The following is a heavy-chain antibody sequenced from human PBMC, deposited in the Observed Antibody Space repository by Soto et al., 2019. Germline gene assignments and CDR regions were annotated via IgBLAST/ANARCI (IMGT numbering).Heavy chain of an antibody. V-gene: IGHV3-21*01. CDR1: GFTFSSYS. Sequence: GGSLRLSCAASGFTFSSYSMNWVRQAPGKGLEWVSSISSSSSYIYYADSVKGRFTISRDNAKNSLYLQMNSLRAEDTAVYYCARDLSPKEGNYYDSSGYYHDAFDIWGQGTMVTVSS. CDR2: ISSSSSYI. D-gene: IGHD3-22*01. J-gene: IGHJ3*02. CDR3: ARDLSPKEGNYYDSSGYYHDAFDI.